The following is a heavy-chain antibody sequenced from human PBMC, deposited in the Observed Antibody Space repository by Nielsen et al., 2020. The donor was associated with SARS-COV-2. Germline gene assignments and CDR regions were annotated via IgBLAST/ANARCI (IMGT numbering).Heavy chain of an antibody. D-gene: IGHD6-6*01. CDR3: AKGAGRRVFDH. J-gene: IGHJ4*02. V-gene: IGHV3-11*05. CDR1: GFTFSDYY. CDR2: ISESSTYT. Sequence: GESLKISCAASGFTFSDYYMTWIRQVPGKGLEWVSYISESSTYTNYADSVKGRFTVSRDNARNSLYLHMNSLRADDTAVYYCAKGAGRRVFDHWGQGTLVTVSS.